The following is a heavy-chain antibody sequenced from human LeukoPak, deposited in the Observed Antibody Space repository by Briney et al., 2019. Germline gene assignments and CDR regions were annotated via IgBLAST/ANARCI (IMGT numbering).Heavy chain of an antibody. CDR1: GYTFTGYF. CDR2: VNPNNGFT. D-gene: IGHD3-16*01. V-gene: IGHV1-2*02. CDR3: ARGWGSLYYFDY. Sequence: ASVKVSCKASGYTFTGYFLHWVRQAPGQGLEWMGWVNPNNGFTNYTQKFKGRVTMTRDTSSSTAYMELNRLTSDDTAVFYCARGWGSLYYFDYWGRGTLVTVSS. J-gene: IGHJ4*02.